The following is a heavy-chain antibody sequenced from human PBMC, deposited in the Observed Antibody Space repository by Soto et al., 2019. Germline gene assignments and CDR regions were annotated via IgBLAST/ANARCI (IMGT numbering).Heavy chain of an antibody. Sequence: PSETLSLTXTVSGASVGSGGYYWSWIRQVPGKGLEWIGYIKYSGTTHYSPSLKSRVNISFDKSKNQVFLNLRFVTGADTAVYYCASVRPHRGYSYGLPSDLDYWGQGTLVTVSS. J-gene: IGHJ4*02. D-gene: IGHD5-18*01. CDR3: ASVRPHRGYSYGLPSDLDY. CDR1: GASVGSGGYY. CDR2: IKYSGTT. V-gene: IGHV4-31*02.